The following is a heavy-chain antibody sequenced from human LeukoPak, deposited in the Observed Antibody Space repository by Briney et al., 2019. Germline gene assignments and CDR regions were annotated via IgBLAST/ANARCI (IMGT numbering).Heavy chain of an antibody. CDR3: AGPRAVAGPPHAFDI. J-gene: IGHJ3*02. D-gene: IGHD6-19*01. CDR2: IYPDDSET. Sequence: GESLKISCKGSGYSFSHYWIGWVRQMPGKSLEWMGLIYPDDSETRYSPSFQGQVTISADKSISTAYLQWSSLKASDTAMYYCAGPRAVAGPPHAFDIWGQGTMVTVSS. CDR1: GYSFSHYW. V-gene: IGHV5-51*01.